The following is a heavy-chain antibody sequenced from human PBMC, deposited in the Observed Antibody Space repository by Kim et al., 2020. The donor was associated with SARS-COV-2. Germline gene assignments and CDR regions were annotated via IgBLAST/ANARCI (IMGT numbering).Heavy chain of an antibody. J-gene: IGHJ6*02. CDR1: GFTFSSYS. V-gene: IGHV3-21*04. Sequence: GGSLRLSCAASGFTFSSYSMNWVRQAPGKGLEWVSSISSSSSYIYYADSVKGRFTISRDNAKNSLYLQMNSLRAEDTAVYYCARGRLYCSGGSCRPRQGGSMDVWGQGTTVTVSS. CDR2: ISSSSSYI. CDR3: ARGRLYCSGGSCRPRQGGSMDV. D-gene: IGHD2-15*01.